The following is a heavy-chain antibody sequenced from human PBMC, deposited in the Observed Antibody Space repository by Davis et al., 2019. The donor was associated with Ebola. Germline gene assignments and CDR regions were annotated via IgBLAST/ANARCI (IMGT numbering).Heavy chain of an antibody. V-gene: IGHV3-23*01. CDR1: GFTFSSYA. CDR2: VTSSGGGT. CDR3: ARSSSGYFYGLDY. D-gene: IGHD3-22*01. Sequence: GGSLRLSCAASGFTFSSYAMTWARQAPGKGLEWVSAVTSSGGGTYYADSVKGRFTISRDNSKNTLYLQMNSLRAEDTAVYYCARSSSGYFYGLDYWGQGTLVTVSS. J-gene: IGHJ4*02.